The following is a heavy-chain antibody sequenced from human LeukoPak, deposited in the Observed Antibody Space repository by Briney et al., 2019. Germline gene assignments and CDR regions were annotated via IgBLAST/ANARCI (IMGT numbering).Heavy chain of an antibody. CDR2: ITGSGKNT. CDR3: AKAASSSWPSYQYGMGV. Sequence: GGSLRLSCAASGFIFSSYSMSWVRQAPGKGLEWVSVITGSGKNTYYADSVKGRFTISKDNSKNTVYLQMNDLRVDDTAVYYCAKAASSSWPSYQYGMGVWGQGTTVTVSS. J-gene: IGHJ6*02. D-gene: IGHD6-13*01. V-gene: IGHV3-23*01. CDR1: GFIFSSYS.